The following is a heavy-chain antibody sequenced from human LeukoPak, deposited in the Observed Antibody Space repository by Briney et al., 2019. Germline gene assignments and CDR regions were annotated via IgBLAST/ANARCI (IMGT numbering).Heavy chain of an antibody. J-gene: IGHJ3*02. CDR3: ARGGYSGYDWEIRDAFDI. CDR2: IYNGGST. V-gene: IGHV4-59*01. Sequence: SETLSLTCTVSGGSISSYYWSWIRQPPGKGLEWIGFIYNGGSTNYNPSLKSRVTISVDTSKNQFSLKLNSVTAADTAVYYCARGGYSGYDWEIRDAFDIWGQGTMVTVSS. CDR1: GGSISSYY. D-gene: IGHD5-12*01.